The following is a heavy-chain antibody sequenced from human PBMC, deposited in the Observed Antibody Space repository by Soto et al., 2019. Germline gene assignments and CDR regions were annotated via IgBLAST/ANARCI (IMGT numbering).Heavy chain of an antibody. J-gene: IGHJ4*02. CDR1: GFIFSTYA. V-gene: IGHV3-23*01. Sequence: PGGSLRLSCTGSGFIFSTYALTWVRQGPGKGLEWVSFISASGGGRHYIDSVKGRFSISRDNSKNTLYLQLNSLRAEDTASYYCAIGVGDFYDSSAFYKTLRHWGQGTLVTVSS. CDR2: ISASGGGR. CDR3: AIGVGDFYDSSAFYKTLRH. D-gene: IGHD3-22*01.